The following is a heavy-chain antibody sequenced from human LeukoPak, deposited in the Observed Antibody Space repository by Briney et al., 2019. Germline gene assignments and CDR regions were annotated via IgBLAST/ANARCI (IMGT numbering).Heavy chain of an antibody. J-gene: IGHJ6*02. D-gene: IGHD1-26*01. Sequence: GGSLRLSCAASGFTFSSYAMSWVRQAPGKGLEWVSAISGSGGSTYYADSVKGRFTISRDNSKNTLYLQMNSLRAEDTAVYYCARDGSDSGSALDGMDVWGQGTTVTVSS. CDR2: ISGSGGST. V-gene: IGHV3-23*01. CDR3: ARDGSDSGSALDGMDV. CDR1: GFTFSSYA.